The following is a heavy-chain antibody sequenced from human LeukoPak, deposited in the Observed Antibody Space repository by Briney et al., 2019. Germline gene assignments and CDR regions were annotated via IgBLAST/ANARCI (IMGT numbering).Heavy chain of an antibody. J-gene: IGHJ4*02. D-gene: IGHD1-26*01. CDR1: GFTFSTNA. V-gene: IGHV3-23*01. CDR3: AKDVGKWESLHFFDY. Sequence: GGSLRLSCLTSGFTFSTNAMSWGRQAPGKGLEWISRISGSGASTYYADSVTGRFTISRDNSRNTLYLQMNSLRGDDTAVYYCAKDVGKWESLHFFDYWGQGTLVTVSS. CDR2: ISGSGAST.